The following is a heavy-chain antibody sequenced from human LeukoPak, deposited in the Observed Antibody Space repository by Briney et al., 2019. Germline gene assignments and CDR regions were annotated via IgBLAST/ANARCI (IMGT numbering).Heavy chain of an antibody. CDR3: ARPYYYDSSGYDWGFDY. D-gene: IGHD3-22*01. CDR1: GFTFSSYG. J-gene: IGHJ4*02. Sequence: GRSLRLSCAASGFTFSSYGMHWVRQAPGKGLEWVAVIWYDGSNKYYADSVKGRFTISRDNSKNTLYLQTNSLRAEDTAVYYCARPYYYDSSGYDWGFDYWGQGTLVTVSS. CDR2: IWYDGSNK. V-gene: IGHV3-33*01.